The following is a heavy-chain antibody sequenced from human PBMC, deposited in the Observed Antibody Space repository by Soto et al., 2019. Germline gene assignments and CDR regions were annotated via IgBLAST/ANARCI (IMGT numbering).Heavy chain of an antibody. Sequence: GASVKVSCKASGGTFSSYAISWVRQAPGQGLEWMGGIIPIFGTANYAQKFQGRVTITADKSTSTAYMELSSLRSEDTAVYYCARAVKIAAAGTGSWFDPWGQGTLVTVSS. CDR3: ARAVKIAAAGTGSWFDP. V-gene: IGHV1-69*06. CDR2: IIPIFGTA. J-gene: IGHJ5*02. D-gene: IGHD6-13*01. CDR1: GGTFSSYA.